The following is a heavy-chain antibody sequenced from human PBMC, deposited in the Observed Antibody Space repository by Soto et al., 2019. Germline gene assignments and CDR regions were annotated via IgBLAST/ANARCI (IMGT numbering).Heavy chain of an antibody. V-gene: IGHV5-10-1*01. CDR3: ASSPRGYCSSTSCRELGNYYGMDV. J-gene: IGHJ6*02. Sequence: GESLKISCKGAGYSFTSYWVSWVRQMPGKGLEWMGRIDPSDSYTNYSPSFQGHVTISADKSISTAYLQWSSLKASDTAMYYCASSPRGYCSSTSCRELGNYYGMDVWGQGTTVTVSS. CDR2: IDPSDSYT. CDR1: GYSFTSYW. D-gene: IGHD2-2*01.